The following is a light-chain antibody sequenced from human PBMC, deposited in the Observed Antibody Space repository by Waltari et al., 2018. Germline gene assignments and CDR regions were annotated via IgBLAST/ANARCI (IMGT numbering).Light chain of an antibody. CDR3: SSYTIITTLPYV. V-gene: IGLV2-14*03. CDR1: SSDVGNYHY. CDR2: DVS. Sequence: QSALTQPASVSGSPGQSITISCTGTSSDVGNYHYVSWYQQHPGKAPRLMIYDVSNRPSGFSDRFSGSKSGNTASLTISGLQAEDEADYYCSSYTIITTLPYVFGTGTKVTVL. J-gene: IGLJ1*01.